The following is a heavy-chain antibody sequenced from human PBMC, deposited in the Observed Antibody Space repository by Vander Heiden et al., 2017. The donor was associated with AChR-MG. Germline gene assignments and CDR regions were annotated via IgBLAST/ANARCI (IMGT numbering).Heavy chain of an antibody. V-gene: IGHV1-46*01. CDR3: ARNRYYFAY. CDR1: GHTFTSYP. J-gene: IGHJ4*02. Sequence: QMPLAQSGAEVRKPGPSVTVSCRASGHTFTSYPLHWVRHAPGQGLEWMGTINPSDGNTSYAQKFLGRVTMTRDTSTSTVDMDLGRLTSEDTAMCYCARNRYYFAYWGQGTMVTVSS. CDR2: INPSDGNT.